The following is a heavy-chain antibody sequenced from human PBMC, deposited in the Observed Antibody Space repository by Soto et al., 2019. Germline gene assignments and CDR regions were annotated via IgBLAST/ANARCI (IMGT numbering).Heavy chain of an antibody. CDR2: IDHGGSP. CDR1: GGSFSDYD. CDR3: ARGRGGYSSFNYGMDV. J-gene: IGHJ6*02. V-gene: IGHV4-34*01. Sequence: SETLSLTCAVYGGSFSDYDWNWIRQAPGKGLEWIGEIDHGGSPNYNPSLKRRVTISVDTSKSQFSLKMRFLTSADTAMYYCARGRGGYSSFNYGMDVWGHGTTVTVSS. D-gene: IGHD6-13*01.